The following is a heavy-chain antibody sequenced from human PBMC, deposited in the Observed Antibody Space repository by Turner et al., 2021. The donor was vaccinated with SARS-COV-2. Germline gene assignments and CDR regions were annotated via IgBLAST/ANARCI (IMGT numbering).Heavy chain of an antibody. CDR1: GFTFSRNS. CDR2: ISSSRSYI. V-gene: IGHV3-21*01. Sequence: EVQLVESGGGLVKPGWSLRLSCAAYGFTFSRNSMNWVRQAPGKGLEWVSSISSSRSYIYFADSVKGRFTISRDNAKNSLYLQMNSLRAEDTAVYYCARARWHYYDSSGYYPDAFDIWGQGTMVTVSS. J-gene: IGHJ3*02. CDR3: ARARWHYYDSSGYYPDAFDI. D-gene: IGHD3-22*01.